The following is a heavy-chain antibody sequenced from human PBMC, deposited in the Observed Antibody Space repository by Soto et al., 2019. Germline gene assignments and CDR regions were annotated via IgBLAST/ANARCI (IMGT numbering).Heavy chain of an antibody. CDR3: AKHAVVPAAIGWLDP. CDR1: GGTFSSYA. Sequence: ASVKVSCKASGGTFSSYAISWVRQAPGQGLEWMGGIIPIFGTANYAQKFQGRVTITADKSTSTAYMELSSLRSEDTAVYYCAKHAVVPAAIGWLDPWGQGTLVTVSS. CDR2: IIPIFGTA. D-gene: IGHD2-2*01. J-gene: IGHJ5*02. V-gene: IGHV1-69*06.